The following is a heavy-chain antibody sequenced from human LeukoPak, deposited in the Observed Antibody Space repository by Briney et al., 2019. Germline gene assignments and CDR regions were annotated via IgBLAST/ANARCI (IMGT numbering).Heavy chain of an antibody. Sequence: SETLSLTCTVSGGSISTPGYYWGWIRQPPGKGLEWIGSLYHSGSTYYKPSLKSRATISVDRSKNQCSLKLRSVTAADTAVYYCARHALATVTDPSFDYWGQGTLVTVSS. V-gene: IGHV4-39*01. J-gene: IGHJ4*02. D-gene: IGHD2-21*02. CDR1: GGSISTPGYY. CDR3: ARHALATVTDPSFDY. CDR2: LYHSGST.